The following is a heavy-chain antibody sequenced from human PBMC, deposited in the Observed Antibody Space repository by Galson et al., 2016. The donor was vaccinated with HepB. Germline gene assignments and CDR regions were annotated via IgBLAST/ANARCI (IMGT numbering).Heavy chain of an antibody. D-gene: IGHD1-26*01. CDR2: INAGNGNT. CDR1: GYTFTTYA. CDR3: ARDSGSPNWFDP. V-gene: IGHV1-3*01. J-gene: IGHJ5*02. Sequence: SVKVSCKASGYTFTTYAMHWVRQAPGQRLEWMGWINAGNGNTKYSQKFQGRDTITRDTSASTAYMELSSLRSEDTAVYYCARDSGSPNWFDPWGQGTLVTVSS.